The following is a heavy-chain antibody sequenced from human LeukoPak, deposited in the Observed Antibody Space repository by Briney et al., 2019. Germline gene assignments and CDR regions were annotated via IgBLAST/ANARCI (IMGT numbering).Heavy chain of an antibody. CDR2: INPSGGST. CDR3: ARVGIAAAGDY. Sequence: GASVKVSCKASGYTFTSYYMHWVRQAPGQGLEWMGIINPSGGSTSYAQKFQGRVTMTRDMSTSTAYMELRSLRSDDTAVYYCARVGIAAAGDYWGQGTLVTVSS. D-gene: IGHD6-13*01. CDR1: GYTFTSYY. J-gene: IGHJ4*02. V-gene: IGHV1-46*01.